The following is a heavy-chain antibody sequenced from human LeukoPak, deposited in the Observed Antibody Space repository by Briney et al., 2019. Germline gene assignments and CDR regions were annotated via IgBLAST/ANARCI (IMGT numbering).Heavy chain of an antibody. CDR2: ISAYNGNT. CDR1: GYTFTSYG. V-gene: IGHV1-18*01. Sequence: VASVKVSCKASGYTFTSYGISWVRQAPGQGLEWMGWISAYNGNTNYAQKLQGRVTMTTDTSTSTAYMELRSLRSDDTAVYYCASESGDYYYYGMDVWGQGTTVTVSS. CDR3: ASESGDYYYYGMDV. J-gene: IGHJ6*02.